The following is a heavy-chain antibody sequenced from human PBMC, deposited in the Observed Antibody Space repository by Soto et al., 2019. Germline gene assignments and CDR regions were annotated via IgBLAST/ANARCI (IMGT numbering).Heavy chain of an antibody. CDR2: ISAYNGNT. CDR1: GYTFTSYG. V-gene: IGHV1-18*01. D-gene: IGHD3-22*01. Sequence: ASVKVSCKASGYTFTSYGISWVRQAPGQGLEWMGWISAYNGNTNYAQKLQGRVTMTTDTSTSTAYMELRSLRSDDTAVYYCAREVYYDSRGLIDYWGQGTLVTVSS. CDR3: AREVYYDSRGLIDY. J-gene: IGHJ4*02.